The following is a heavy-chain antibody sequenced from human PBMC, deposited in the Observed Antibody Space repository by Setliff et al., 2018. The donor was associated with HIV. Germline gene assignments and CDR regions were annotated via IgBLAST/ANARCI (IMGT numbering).Heavy chain of an antibody. CDR2: ISAGGHQT. J-gene: IGHJ6*03. Sequence: ASVKVSCKASGYSFTTYALHWVRQAPGQGLEWVGWISAGGHQTKYSEKFQGRVTITTDESTSTAYMELSSLRSEDTAVYYCARGYYYGSGSLSADHYYYMDVWGKGTTVTVS. V-gene: IGHV1-3*01. CDR3: ARGYYYGSGSLSADHYYYMDV. D-gene: IGHD3-10*01. CDR1: GYSFTTYA.